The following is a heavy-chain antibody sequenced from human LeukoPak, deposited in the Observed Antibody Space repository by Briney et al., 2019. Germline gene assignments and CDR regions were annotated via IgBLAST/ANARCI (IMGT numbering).Heavy chain of an antibody. CDR3: ARDRASGYFDY. CDR2: IYYSGST. CDR1: GGSISSYY. V-gene: IGHV4-59*01. D-gene: IGHD3-10*01. Sequence: PSETLSLTCTVSGGSISSYYWSWIRQPPEKGLEWIGYIYYSGSTNYNLSLKSRVTISVDTSKNQFSLKLSSVTAADTAVYYCARDRASGYFDYWGQGTLVTVSS. J-gene: IGHJ4*02.